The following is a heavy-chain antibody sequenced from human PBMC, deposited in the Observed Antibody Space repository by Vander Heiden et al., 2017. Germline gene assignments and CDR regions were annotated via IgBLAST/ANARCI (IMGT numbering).Heavy chain of an antibody. D-gene: IGHD2-2*02. V-gene: IGHV4-39*01. Sequence: QLQLQESGPGLVKPSATLSLTCTVSGGSISSSSSYWGWIRQPPGKGLEWIGIICYTVSTYYSPSLKSRVAISVDTSTTHFSLNLRSVTAADAALYDCERHDTLEDAFVGWG. CDR1: GGSISSSSSY. CDR2: ICYTVST. J-gene: IGHJ6*01. CDR3: ERHDTLEDAFVG.